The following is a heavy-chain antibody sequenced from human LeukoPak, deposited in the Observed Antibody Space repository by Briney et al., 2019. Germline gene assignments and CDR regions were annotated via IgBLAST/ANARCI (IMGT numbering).Heavy chain of an antibody. CDR1: GGSLSDHF. D-gene: IGHD5-12*01. Sequence: SETLSLTCTVSGGSLSDHFWTWIRQPAGKGLEWIGRIRWGTAYYNPSLESRVTISLDTSNNHFSLKVTSVTAADTAVYYCARGTERTGISGYYSFDYWGRGILVTVSS. J-gene: IGHJ4*02. CDR2: IRWGTA. CDR3: ARGTERTGISGYYSFDY. V-gene: IGHV4-4*07.